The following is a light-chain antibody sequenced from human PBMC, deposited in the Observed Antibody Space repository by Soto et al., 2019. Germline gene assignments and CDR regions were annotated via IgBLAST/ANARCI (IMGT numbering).Light chain of an antibody. V-gene: IGKV1-5*03. CDR3: HQYKTYPRT. CDR2: KAS. Sequence: DIQMTQSPSTLSASVGDRVTITCRASHSISSWLAWYQKKPGKAPKLLIYKASSLESGVPSRFRRSGSMSAFTLTIISLQPDAFATYYCHQYKTYPRTLGYGAKLEIK. CDR1: HSISSW. J-gene: IGKJ1*01.